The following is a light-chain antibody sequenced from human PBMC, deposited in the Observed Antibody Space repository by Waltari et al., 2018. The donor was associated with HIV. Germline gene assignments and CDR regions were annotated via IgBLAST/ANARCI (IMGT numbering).Light chain of an antibody. CDR2: EGS. V-gene: IGLV2-14*02. CDR1: SSDVGIYNL. CDR3: ASWDGSLNGWV. J-gene: IGLJ3*02. Sequence: QSALTQPASVSGSPGQSITISCTGTSSDVGIYNLVSWYQQYPGKAPKLMIYEGSKRPSGVSNRFSGSKSGTSASLAISGLQSEDEADYYCASWDGSLNGWVFGGGTKLTVL.